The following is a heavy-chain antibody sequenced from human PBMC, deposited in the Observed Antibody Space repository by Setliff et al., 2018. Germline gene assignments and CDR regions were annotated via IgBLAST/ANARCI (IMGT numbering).Heavy chain of an antibody. CDR2: INVRGDGT. J-gene: IGHJ4*02. D-gene: IGHD2-8*02. CDR1: GFTFSSYA. Sequence: GGSLRLSCAASGFTFSSYAMSWIRQAPGKGMEWVSIINVRGDGTYYSDSVKGRFTISRDNSKSTLHLQMNSVRVEDTAIYYCAKDKDVRVDYFEYWGQGILVTVSS. CDR3: AKDKDVRVDYFEY. V-gene: IGHV3-23*01.